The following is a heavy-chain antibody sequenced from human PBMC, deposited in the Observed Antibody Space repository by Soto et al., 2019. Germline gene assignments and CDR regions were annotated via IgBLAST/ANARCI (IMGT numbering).Heavy chain of an antibody. CDR3: AKVKYYYDSTGYYYFFDY. J-gene: IGHJ4*02. D-gene: IGHD3-22*01. CDR2: ISGSGGST. V-gene: IGHV3-23*01. Sequence: EVQLLESGGGLVQPGGSLRLSCAASGFTFSSYAMSWVRQAPGKGLEWVSAISGSGGSTYYADSVKGRFTISRDNSKDAVYLQMNSLRAEDTAVYYCAKVKYYYDSTGYYYFFDYWGQGTLVTVSS. CDR1: GFTFSSYA.